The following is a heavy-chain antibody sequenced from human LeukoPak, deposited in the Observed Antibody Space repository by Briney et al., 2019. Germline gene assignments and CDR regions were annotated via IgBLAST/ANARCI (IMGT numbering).Heavy chain of an antibody. CDR1: GFTFSNAW. D-gene: IGHD2-2*01. CDR3: TTSPGLPAAMYIPRDY. CDR2: IKSKTDGGTT. Sequence: PGGSLRLSCAASGFTFSNAWMSWVRQAPGKGLEWVGRIKSKTDGGTTDYAAPVKGRFTISRDDSKTTLYLQMNSLKTEDTAVYYCTTSPGLPAAMYIPRDYWGQGTLVTVSS. V-gene: IGHV3-15*01. J-gene: IGHJ4*02.